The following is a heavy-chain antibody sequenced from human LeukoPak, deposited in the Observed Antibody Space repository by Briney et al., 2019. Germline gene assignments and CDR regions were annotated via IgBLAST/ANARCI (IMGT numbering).Heavy chain of an antibody. CDR2: INPSGSST. CDR1: GYTFTGYY. J-gene: IGHJ6*03. D-gene: IGHD1-26*01. Sequence: GASVKVSCKASGYTFTGYYMHWVRQAPGQELEWMGIINPSGSSTSYAQKFQGRVTMTRDTSTSTVNMELSNLRSEDTAVYYCARGPEGGTNYYYYYMDVWGKGTTVTISS. CDR3: ARGPEGGTNYYYYYMDV. V-gene: IGHV1-46*01.